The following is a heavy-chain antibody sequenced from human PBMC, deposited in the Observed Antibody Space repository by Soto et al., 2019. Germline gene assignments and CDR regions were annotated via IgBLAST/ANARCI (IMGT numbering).Heavy chain of an antibody. V-gene: IGHV4-39*01. Sequence: KASETLSLTCTVSGGSISSSSYYWGWIRQPPGKGLEWIGSIYYSGSTYYNPSLKSRVTISVDTSKNQFSLKLSSVTAADTAVYYCARKRRAAGTYYYFDYWGQGTLVTVSS. CDR2: IYYSGST. CDR3: ARKRRAAGTYYYFDY. CDR1: GGSISSSSYY. D-gene: IGHD6-13*01. J-gene: IGHJ4*02.